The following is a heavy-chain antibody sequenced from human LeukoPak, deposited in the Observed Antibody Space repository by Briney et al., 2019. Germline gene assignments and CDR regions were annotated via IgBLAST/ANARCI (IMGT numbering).Heavy chain of an antibody. CDR3: ARRGGIRDFDWLLYVFDY. V-gene: IGHV4-34*01. CDR1: GGSFSGYY. CDR2: TNRSGSS. D-gene: IGHD3-9*01. J-gene: IGHJ4*02. Sequence: SETLSLTCAVYGGSFSGYYWSWIRQPPGKRLEWSGETNRSGSSSYNPSLKSRVTISLAASKNQFSLKLRSVSAANTAVYYCARRGGIRDFDWLLYVFDYWGQGTLVTVSS.